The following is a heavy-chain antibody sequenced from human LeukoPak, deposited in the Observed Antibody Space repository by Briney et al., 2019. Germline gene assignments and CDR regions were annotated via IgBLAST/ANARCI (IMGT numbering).Heavy chain of an antibody. V-gene: IGHV3-23*01. CDR3: AKVTWSSGTSQF. Sequence: GGSLRLSCAVSAFTFSGNDMSWVRQAPGKGLEWVSGITGSGGRTFYADAVRGRFTISRDMSKNTLYLQMNSLRAEDTAVYYCAKVTWSSGTSQFWGQGILVTVSS. D-gene: IGHD3-10*01. CDR2: ITGSGGRT. J-gene: IGHJ4*02. CDR1: AFTFSGND.